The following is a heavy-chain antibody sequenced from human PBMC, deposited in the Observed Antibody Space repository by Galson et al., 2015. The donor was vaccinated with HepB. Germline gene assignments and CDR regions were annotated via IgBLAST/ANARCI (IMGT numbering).Heavy chain of an antibody. CDR2: INAANGNT. J-gene: IGHJ4*02. Sequence: SVKVSCKASGYTFTDHVIHWVRQAPGQRLEWMGWINAANGNTRYSQTFQGRVTITRDTPARIVNMELTSLISEDTAVYYCARDPGYSSSWYYFDHWGQGTLVTVSS. CDR3: ARDPGYSSSWYYFDH. CDR1: GYTFTDHV. V-gene: IGHV1-3*01. D-gene: IGHD6-13*01.